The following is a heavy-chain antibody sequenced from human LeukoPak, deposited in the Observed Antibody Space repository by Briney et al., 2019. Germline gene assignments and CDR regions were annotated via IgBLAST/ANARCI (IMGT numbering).Heavy chain of an antibody. Sequence: PGGSLRLSCAASGFTFSSYGMHWVRQAPGKGLEWVAFIRYDGSNKYYADSVKGRFTISRDNSKNTLYLQMNSLRAEDTAVYYCAKDGYYYGSGRISYYTDVWGTGTTVTISS. V-gene: IGHV3-30*02. CDR1: GFTFSSYG. CDR3: AKDGYYYGSGRISYYTDV. D-gene: IGHD3-10*01. CDR2: IRYDGSNK. J-gene: IGHJ6*03.